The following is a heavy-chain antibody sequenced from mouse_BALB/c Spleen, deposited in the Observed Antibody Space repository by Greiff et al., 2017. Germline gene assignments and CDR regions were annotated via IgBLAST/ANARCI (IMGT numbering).Heavy chain of an antibody. Sequence: VQLQQSGPGLVAPSQCLSITCTVSGFSLTSYGVHWVRQPPGKGLEWLGVIWAGGSTNYNSALLSRLSISKDNSKSQGFLKMNSLQTDDTAMYYCARENYYGSSDYAMDYWGQGTAVTVSS. D-gene: IGHD1-1*01. CDR3: ARENYYGSSDYAMDY. CDR1: GFSLTSYG. J-gene: IGHJ4*01. V-gene: IGHV2-9*02. CDR2: IWAGGST.